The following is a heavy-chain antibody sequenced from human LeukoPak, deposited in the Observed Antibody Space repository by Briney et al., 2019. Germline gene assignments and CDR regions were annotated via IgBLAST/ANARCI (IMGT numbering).Heavy chain of an antibody. CDR3: ATTNVLLWFGELSKTAYFDY. D-gene: IGHD3-10*01. J-gene: IGHJ4*02. CDR2: IYTSGST. CDR1: GGSISSYY. V-gene: IGHV4-4*07. Sequence: SETLSLTCTVSGGSISSYYWSWIRQRAGKGLEWIGRIYTSGSTNYNPSLKSRVTMSVDTSKNQFSLKLSSVTAADTAVYYCATTNVLLWFGELSKTAYFDYWGQGTLVTVSS.